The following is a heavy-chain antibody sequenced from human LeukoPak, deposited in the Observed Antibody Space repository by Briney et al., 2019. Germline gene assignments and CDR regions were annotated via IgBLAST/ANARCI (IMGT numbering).Heavy chain of an antibody. J-gene: IGHJ4*02. CDR2: IDHTGST. D-gene: IGHD3-10*01. V-gene: IGHV4-59*01. CDR3: ARGPRISLVRGALELDY. CDR1: DDSITIYY. Sequence: SETLSLTCTVSDDSITIYYWTWIRQPPGKGLEWIGYIDHTGSTNYNPSLNSRVTISVDTSKNQFSLKLSSVTAADTAVYYCARGPRISLVRGALELDYWGQGTLVTVSS.